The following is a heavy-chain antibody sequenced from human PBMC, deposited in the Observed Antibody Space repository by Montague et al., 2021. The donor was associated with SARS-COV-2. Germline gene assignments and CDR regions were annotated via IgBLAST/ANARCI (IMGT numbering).Heavy chain of an antibody. D-gene: IGHD1-7*01. V-gene: IGHV2-70*11. CDR3: ARETGTTVSLDY. Sequence: PALGKPTQTLTLTCTFSGFSLSTSGMCVSWIRQLPGKALEWLARIDWDDDKYYSTSLKTRLTISKDTSKNQVVLTMTNMDPVDTATYYCARETGTTVSLDYWGQGTLVTVSS. CDR2: IDWDDDK. CDR1: GFSLSTSGMC. J-gene: IGHJ4*02.